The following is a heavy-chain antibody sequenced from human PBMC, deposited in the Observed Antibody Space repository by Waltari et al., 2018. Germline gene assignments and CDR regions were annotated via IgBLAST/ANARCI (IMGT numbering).Heavy chain of an antibody. V-gene: IGHV4-39*07. Sequence: QLQLQESGPGLVKPSETLSLTCTVSGGSISSSSYYWGWIRQPPGKGLEWVGSFYYSGGTYTTPSLKSRVTISVYTSKNQFSLKLSSVTAADTAVYYCAREKPNILTGYYQINWFDPWGQGTLVTVSS. J-gene: IGHJ5*02. CDR1: GGSISSSSYY. CDR2: FYYSGGT. CDR3: AREKPNILTGYYQINWFDP. D-gene: IGHD3-9*01.